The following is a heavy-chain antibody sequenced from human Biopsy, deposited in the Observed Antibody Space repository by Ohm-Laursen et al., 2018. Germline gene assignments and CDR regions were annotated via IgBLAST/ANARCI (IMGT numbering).Heavy chain of an antibody. Sequence: PGTLSLTCTVSGDSVSSGSFYWTWIRQPPGQGLEYIGYIYDRGSTANYNPSLESRVTMSVDMPKNQFSLKLSPVTAADTAIYYCARGMRSSGWPYFDSWGQGTLVTVSS. J-gene: IGHJ4*02. CDR1: GDSVSSGSFY. V-gene: IGHV4-61*01. D-gene: IGHD6-19*01. CDR2: IYDRGSTA. CDR3: ARGMRSSGWPYFDS.